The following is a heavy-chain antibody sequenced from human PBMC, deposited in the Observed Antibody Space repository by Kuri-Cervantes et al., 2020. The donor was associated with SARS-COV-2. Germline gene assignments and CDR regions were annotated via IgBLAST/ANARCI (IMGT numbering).Heavy chain of an antibody. V-gene: IGHV3-30*02. J-gene: IGHJ4*02. CDR1: GFTFSTYA. Sequence: GESLKISCAASGFTFSTYAMHWVRQAPGKGLECVTFIWYDEDNKYYADSVKGRFTTSRDNSKNTLYLQMNSLRAEDTAVYYCAKAGDIVVVPAAYFDYWGQGTLVTVSS. D-gene: IGHD2-2*01. CDR2: IWYDEDNK. CDR3: AKAGDIVVVPAAYFDY.